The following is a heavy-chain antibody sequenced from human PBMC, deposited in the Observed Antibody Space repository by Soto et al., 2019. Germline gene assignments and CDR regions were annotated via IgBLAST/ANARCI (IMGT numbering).Heavy chain of an antibody. CDR3: SILFYDILTGYYLDFAFDI. Sequence: GGSLRLSCAASGFTLSDYWMHWVRQAPGKGLQWVSRISVDGGDTTYADSVKGRFTISSDNSKNTLYLQMNSLRAEDTAVYYCSILFYDILTGYYLDFAFDIWGQGTMVTVPS. J-gene: IGHJ3*02. CDR1: GFTLSDYW. V-gene: IGHV3-74*01. CDR2: ISVDGGDT. D-gene: IGHD3-9*01.